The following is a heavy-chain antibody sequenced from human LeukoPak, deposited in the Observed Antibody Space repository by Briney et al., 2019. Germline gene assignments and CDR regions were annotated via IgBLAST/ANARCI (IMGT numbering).Heavy chain of an antibody. V-gene: IGHV1-69-2*01. Sequence: ASVKVSCKVSGYTFTDYYMHWVQQAPGKGLEWVRLVDPEDGETIYAEKFQGRVTITADTSTDTAYMELSSLRSEDTAVYYCATDTMVRGVIIPFDYWGQGTLVTVSS. D-gene: IGHD3-10*01. CDR1: GYTFTDYY. CDR3: ATDTMVRGVIIPFDY. J-gene: IGHJ4*02. CDR2: VDPEDGET.